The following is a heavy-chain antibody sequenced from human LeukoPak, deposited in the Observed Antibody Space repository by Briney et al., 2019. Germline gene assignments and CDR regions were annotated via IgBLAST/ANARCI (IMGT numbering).Heavy chain of an antibody. CDR1: GYTLTELS. CDR3: ARGGTYSTSLAY. J-gene: IGHJ4*02. D-gene: IGHD1-26*01. Sequence: ASVKVSCKVSGYTLTELSMHWVRQAPGKGLEWMGGFDPEDGETIYAQKFQGRVTMTEDTSTDTAYMELSSLRSEDTAVYYCARGGTYSTSLAYWGQGTLVTVSS. CDR2: FDPEDGET. V-gene: IGHV1-24*01.